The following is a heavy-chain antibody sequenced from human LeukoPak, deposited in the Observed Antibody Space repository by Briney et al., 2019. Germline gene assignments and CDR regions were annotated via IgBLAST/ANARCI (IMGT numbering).Heavy chain of an antibody. V-gene: IGHV4-30-4*01. Sequence: KSSETLSLTCTVSGGSISSGDYYWSWIRQPPGKGLEWIGYIYYSGSTYYNPSLKSRVTISVDTSKNQFSLKLSSVTAADTAVYYCASGIYLDYYDSSGYYWGNWFDPWGQGTLVTVSS. CDR3: ASGIYLDYYDSSGYYWGNWFDP. CDR1: GGSISSGDYY. J-gene: IGHJ5*02. D-gene: IGHD3-22*01. CDR2: IYYSGST.